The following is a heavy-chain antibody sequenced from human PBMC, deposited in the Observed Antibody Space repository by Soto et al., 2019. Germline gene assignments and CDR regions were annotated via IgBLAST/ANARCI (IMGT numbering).Heavy chain of an antibody. CDR3: ARDEDSGSYYGY. J-gene: IGHJ4*02. V-gene: IGHV1-3*01. Sequence: QVQLVQSGAEVKKPGASVKVSCKASGYTFPSYVIHWVRQAPGQRLEWMGRINAGNGDTKYSQKFQGRVTITRDTSASTAYMELSSLRSEDTAVYYCARDEDSGSYYGYWGQGTLVTVSS. D-gene: IGHD1-26*01. CDR1: GYTFPSYV. CDR2: INAGNGDT.